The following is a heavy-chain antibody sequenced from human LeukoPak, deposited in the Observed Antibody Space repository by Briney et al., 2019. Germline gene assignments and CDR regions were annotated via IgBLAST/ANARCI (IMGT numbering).Heavy chain of an antibody. Sequence: GGSLRLSCAVSGFAFSSYGMHWVRQAPGKGLEWVAFIRYDGSNKYYADSVKGRFTIPRDNSKNTLYLQMNSLIAEDTAVYYCEKDTGGDSDYWGQGTLVTVSS. J-gene: IGHJ4*02. CDR2: IRYDGSNK. CDR3: EKDTGGDSDY. D-gene: IGHD3-3*01. V-gene: IGHV3-30*02. CDR1: GFAFSSYG.